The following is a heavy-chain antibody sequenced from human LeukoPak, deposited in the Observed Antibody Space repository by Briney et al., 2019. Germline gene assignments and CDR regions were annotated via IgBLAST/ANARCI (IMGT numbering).Heavy chain of an antibody. V-gene: IGHV4-59*08. D-gene: IGHD2-15*01. J-gene: IGHJ4*02. CDR3: VLAPNSNWFDF. Sequence: SETLSLTCSVSGDSVSSFYWNWIRQSPGRGLEWIGNIHYSGSSIYNPSLRSRVTMSIDASKKQFFLKLTSVTAADTAVYYCVLAPNSNWFDFWGQGTLVTVSS. CDR1: GDSVSSFY. CDR2: IHYSGSS.